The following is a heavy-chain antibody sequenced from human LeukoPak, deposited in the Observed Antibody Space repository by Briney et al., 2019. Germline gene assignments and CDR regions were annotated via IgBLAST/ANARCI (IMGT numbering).Heavy chain of an antibody. Sequence: PGGSLRLSCTSSGFSFSTYAMSWVRQAPGKGLEWVSTIGGGGDITYYGDSVKGRFTISRDNSKNTVYLQMNSLRAEDTAVYYCVKGRIPDTIYPKEVNFDYWGQGALVTVSS. CDR3: VKGRIPDTIYPKEVNFDY. J-gene: IGHJ4*02. V-gene: IGHV3-23*01. CDR2: IGGGGDIT. D-gene: IGHD3-9*01. CDR1: GFSFSTYA.